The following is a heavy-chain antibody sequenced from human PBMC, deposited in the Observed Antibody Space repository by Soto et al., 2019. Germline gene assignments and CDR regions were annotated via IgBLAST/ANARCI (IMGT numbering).Heavy chain of an antibody. CDR2: MYHSGST. Sequence: SETLSLTCTVSGASIRSYYWGWIRQPPGKGLEWIGYMYHSGSTYYNPSLKSRVTISIDRSKNQFSLKLSSVTAADTAVYYCARVPDYWGQGILVTVSS. CDR1: GASIRSYY. V-gene: IGHV4-30-2*01. J-gene: IGHJ4*02. D-gene: IGHD2-2*01. CDR3: ARVPDY.